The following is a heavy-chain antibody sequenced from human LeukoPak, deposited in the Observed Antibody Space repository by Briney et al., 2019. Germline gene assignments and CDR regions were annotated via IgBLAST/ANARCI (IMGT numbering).Heavy chain of an antibody. D-gene: IGHD6-19*01. CDR1: GYTFTGYY. CDR2: INPNSGGT. J-gene: IGHJ6*02. CDR3: ATKALAVAGTRDYYGMDV. Sequence: GASVKVSCKASGYTFTGYYMHWVRQAPGQGLEWMGWINPNSGGTNYAQKFQGWATMTRDTSISTAYMELSRLRSDDTAVYYCATKALAVAGTRDYYGMDVWGQGTTVTVSS. V-gene: IGHV1-2*04.